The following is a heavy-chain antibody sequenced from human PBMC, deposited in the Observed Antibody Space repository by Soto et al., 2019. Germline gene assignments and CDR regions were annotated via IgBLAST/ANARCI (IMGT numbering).Heavy chain of an antibody. CDR1: GFSLSTSGVG. CDR3: AHSVGYSYGLGWFDP. D-gene: IGHD5-18*01. CDR2: IYWDDDK. Sequence: QITLKESGPTLVKPTQTLTLTCTFSGFSLSTSGVGVGWIRQPPGKALEWLALIYWDDDKRYSPSLKSRLTLTKDTSNNQVVLTMTNMDPVDTATYYCAHSVGYSYGLGWFDPWGQGTLVTVSS. J-gene: IGHJ5*02. V-gene: IGHV2-5*02.